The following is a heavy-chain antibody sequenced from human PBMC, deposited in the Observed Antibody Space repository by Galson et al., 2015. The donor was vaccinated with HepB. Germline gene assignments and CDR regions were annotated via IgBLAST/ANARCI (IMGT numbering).Heavy chain of an antibody. CDR1: GFTFSGSA. V-gene: IGHV3-73*01. D-gene: IGHD5-18*01. CDR2: IRSKGSNYAT. J-gene: IGHJ4*02. Sequence: SLRLSCAASGFTFSGSAIHWVRQAPGKGPEWVGRIRSKGSNYATLYVLSLQGRFTIYRDDSKNMAYLYMKSLSIEDTAVYYGSRLGDFSGYSSAWGQGTLVTVSS. CDR3: SRLGDFSGYSSA.